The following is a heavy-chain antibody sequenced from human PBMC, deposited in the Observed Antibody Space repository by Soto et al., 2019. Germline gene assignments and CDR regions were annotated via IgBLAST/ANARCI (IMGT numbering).Heavy chain of an antibody. CDR1: GGSVSSGSYY. D-gene: IGHD3-22*01. Sequence: SETLSLTCTVSGGSVSSGSYYWSWIRQPPGKGLEWIGYIYYSGSTNYNPSLKSRVTISVDTSKNQFSLKLSSVTAADTAVYYCARDSDYYDSSGSFQHWGQGTLVTVSS. V-gene: IGHV4-61*01. J-gene: IGHJ1*01. CDR3: ARDSDYYDSSGSFQH. CDR2: IYYSGST.